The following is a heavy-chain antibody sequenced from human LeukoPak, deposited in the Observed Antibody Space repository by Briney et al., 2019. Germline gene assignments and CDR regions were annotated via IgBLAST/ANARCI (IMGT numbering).Heavy chain of an antibody. CDR2: ISAYNGNT. CDR3: ARLRQWLATDNFDY. J-gene: IGHJ4*02. CDR1: GYTFTSYG. V-gene: IGHV1-18*01. D-gene: IGHD6-19*01. Sequence: ASVTVSCKASGYTFTSYGISWVRQAPGQGLEWMGWISAYNGNTNYAQKLQGRVTMTTDTSTSTAYMELRSLRSDDTAVYYCARLRQWLATDNFDYWGQGTLVTVSS.